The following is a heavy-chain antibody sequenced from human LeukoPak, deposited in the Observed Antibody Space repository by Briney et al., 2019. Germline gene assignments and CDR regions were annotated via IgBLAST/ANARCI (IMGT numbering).Heavy chain of an antibody. J-gene: IGHJ4*02. Sequence: GGSLRLSCAASGFTFSSHSMNWVRQAPGKGLEWVSYISSSSTIIHYADSVKGRFTISRDDAKNSLYLQMNSLRAEDTAVYYCAKGVDYCSGGSCPADYWGPGTLVTVSS. CDR2: ISSSSTII. V-gene: IGHV3-48*01. D-gene: IGHD2-15*01. CDR1: GFTFSSHS. CDR3: AKGVDYCSGGSCPADY.